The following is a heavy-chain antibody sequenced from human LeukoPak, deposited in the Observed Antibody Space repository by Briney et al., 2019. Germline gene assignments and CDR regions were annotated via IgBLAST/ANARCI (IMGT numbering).Heavy chain of an antibody. CDR2: INPNSGGT. J-gene: IGHJ4*02. Sequence: GASVKVSCKASGGTFSSYAISWVRQAPGQGLEWMGRINPNSGGTNYAQKFQGRVTMTGDTSITTAYMELSTLRSDDTAVYYCARVGSTSWIDYWGQGTLVTVSS. D-gene: IGHD6-6*01. V-gene: IGHV1-2*06. CDR3: ARVGSTSWIDY. CDR1: GGTFSSYA.